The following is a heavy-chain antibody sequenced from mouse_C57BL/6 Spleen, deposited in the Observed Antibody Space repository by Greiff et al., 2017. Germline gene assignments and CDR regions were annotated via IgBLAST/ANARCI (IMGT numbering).Heavy chain of an antibody. J-gene: IGHJ4*01. Sequence: EVQVVESGGDLVKPGGSLKLSCAASGFTFSSYGMSWVRQTPDKRLEWVATISSGGSYTYYPDSVKGRFTISRDNAKNTLYLQMSSLKSEDTAMYYCARHGATAQAGAMDYWGQGTSVTVSS. V-gene: IGHV5-6*01. CDR3: ARHGATAQAGAMDY. CDR2: ISSGGSYT. CDR1: GFTFSSYG. D-gene: IGHD3-2*02.